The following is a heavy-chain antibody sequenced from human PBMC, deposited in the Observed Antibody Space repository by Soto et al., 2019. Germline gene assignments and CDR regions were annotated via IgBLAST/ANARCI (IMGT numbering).Heavy chain of an antibody. D-gene: IGHD6-13*01. CDR3: ARGPRRSYSSSWFDH. J-gene: IGHJ5*02. V-gene: IGHV3-33*01. CDR1: GFISRSYV. CDR2: IWYDGDNT. Sequence: GSLRLACXASGFISRSYVIHWVRQAPGKGLGWVASIWYDGDNTYYADSVKGRFTISRDNSKNTLYLQMNSLTAEDTALYYCARGPRRSYSSSWFDHWGQGTLVTVSS.